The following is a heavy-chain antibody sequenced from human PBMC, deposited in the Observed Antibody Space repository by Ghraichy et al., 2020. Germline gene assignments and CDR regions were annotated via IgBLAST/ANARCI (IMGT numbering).Heavy chain of an antibody. Sequence: SETLSLTCTVSGGSISSYYWSWIRQPPGKGLEWIGYIYYSGSTNYNPSLKSRVTISVDTSKNQFSLKLSSVTAADTAVYYCARDANTIFGVVAFDIWGQGTMVTVSS. CDR3: ARDANTIFGVVAFDI. J-gene: IGHJ3*02. CDR1: GGSISSYY. V-gene: IGHV4-59*01. D-gene: IGHD3-3*01. CDR2: IYYSGST.